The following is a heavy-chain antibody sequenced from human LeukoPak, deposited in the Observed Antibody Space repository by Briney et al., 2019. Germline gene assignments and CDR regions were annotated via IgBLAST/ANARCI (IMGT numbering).Heavy chain of an antibody. CDR3: ASVVGKYSSSWYY. CDR1: GGSFSRYS. D-gene: IGHD6-13*01. CDR2: INHSGST. J-gene: IGHJ4*02. V-gene: IGHV4-34*01. Sequence: SETLSLTCAVYGGSFSRYSWSWIRQPPGKGLEWIGEINHSGSTNYNPSLKGRVTISVDTSKNQFSRKLRSVTAADTAVYYCASVVGKYSSSWYYWGQGTLVTVSS.